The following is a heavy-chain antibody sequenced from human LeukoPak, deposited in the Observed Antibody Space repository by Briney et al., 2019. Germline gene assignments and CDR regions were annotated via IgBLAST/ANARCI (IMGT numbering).Heavy chain of an antibody. CDR2: ISYDGSNK. J-gene: IGHJ4*02. CDR1: GFTFSSYA. V-gene: IGHV3-30-3*01. D-gene: IGHD2-8*01. Sequence: GGSLRLSCAASGFTFSSYAMHWVRQAPGKGLEWVAVISYDGSNKYYADSVKGRFTISRDNSKNTLYLQMNSLRAEDTAVYYCAGPNPADYWGQGTLVTVSS. CDR3: AGPNPADY.